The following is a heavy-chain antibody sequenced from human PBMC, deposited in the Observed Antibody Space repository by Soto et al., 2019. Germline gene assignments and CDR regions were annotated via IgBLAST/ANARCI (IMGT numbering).Heavy chain of an antibody. CDR1: GFTFSSYD. CDR2: IGTAGDT. CDR3: ARGYCTNGVCWGGYYGMDV. V-gene: IGHV3-13*01. Sequence: GGSLRLSCSASGFTFSSYDMHCVRQATGKGLEWVSAIGTAGDTYYPGSVKGRFTISRENAKNSLYLQMNSLRAGDTAVYYCARGYCTNGVCWGGYYGMDVWGQGTTVTVSS. D-gene: IGHD2-8*01. J-gene: IGHJ6*02.